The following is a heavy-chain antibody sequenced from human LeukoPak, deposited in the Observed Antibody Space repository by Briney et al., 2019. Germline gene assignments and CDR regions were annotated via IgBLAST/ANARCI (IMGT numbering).Heavy chain of an antibody. CDR2: ISGGGVST. Sequence: GGSLRLSCEASGFTFSSYAVAWVRQAPGKGLEWLSAISGGGVSTYYADSVKGRFTISRDNSKNTLFLQMSSLRAEDTAVYYCAKGYCSTTTCYPYYYMDVWGKGTTVSVSS. J-gene: IGHJ6*03. D-gene: IGHD2-2*01. CDR3: AKGYCSTTTCYPYYYMDV. V-gene: IGHV3-23*01. CDR1: GFTFSSYA.